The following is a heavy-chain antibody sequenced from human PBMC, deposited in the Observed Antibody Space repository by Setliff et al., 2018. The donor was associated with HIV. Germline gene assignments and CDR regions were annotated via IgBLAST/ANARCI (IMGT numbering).Heavy chain of an antibody. Sequence: SETLSLTCTVSGGSISSYYWSWIRQPPGKGLEWIGYIYYSGTTNYNPSLKSRVTISVDTSKNQFSLKLSSVTAADTAVYYCARGGYSYGYYYYYYMDVWGKGTTVTVSS. J-gene: IGHJ6*03. CDR3: ARGGYSYGYYYYYYMDV. D-gene: IGHD5-18*01. CDR1: GGSISSYY. V-gene: IGHV4-59*08. CDR2: IYYSGTT.